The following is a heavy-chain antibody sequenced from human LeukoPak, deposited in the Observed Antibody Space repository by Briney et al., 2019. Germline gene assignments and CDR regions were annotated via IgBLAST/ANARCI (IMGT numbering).Heavy chain of an antibody. CDR2: ISYDATQK. Sequence: GGSLRLSCTASGFPFSDYTMHWLRQAPGKGLEWVAVISYDATQKYYVDSVQGRFTISRDNSRNTLYLQMNSLRPEDTAIYFCGKAPCAAWHYFYYWGQGTLVTVSS. D-gene: IGHD2-21*01. CDR3: GKAPCAAWHYFYY. J-gene: IGHJ4*01. CDR1: GFPFSDYT. V-gene: IGHV3-30*04.